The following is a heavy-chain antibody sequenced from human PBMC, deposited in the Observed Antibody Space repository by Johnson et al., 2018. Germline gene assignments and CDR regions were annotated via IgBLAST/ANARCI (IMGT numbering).Heavy chain of an antibody. D-gene: IGHD3-3*01. CDR3: ARHRSYYDFWCGYYPGYYYYYMDV. J-gene: IGHJ6*03. CDR2: IYPGDSDT. V-gene: IGHV5-51*01. Sequence: VQLQESGGGLVQPGGSLKLSCAASGFTFSGSPMHWVRQASGKGLEWMGIIYPGDSDTRYSPSFQGQVTISADMSISTAYLQWSSLKASDTAMYYCARHRSYYDFWCGYYPGYYYYYMDVWGKGTTVTVAS. CDR1: GFTFSGSP.